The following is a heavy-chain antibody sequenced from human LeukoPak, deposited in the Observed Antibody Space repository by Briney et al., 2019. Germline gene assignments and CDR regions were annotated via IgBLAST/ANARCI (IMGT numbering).Heavy chain of an antibody. CDR1: GDSVSSNSAA. Sequence: SQTLSLTCAISGDSVSSNSAAWNWIRQSPSRGLEWLGRTYYRSRWYSDLGVSVKRRITINADTSRNQFSLQLNSVTPEDTAVYYCARGWNNFDYWGQGTLVTVSS. CDR3: ARGWNNFDY. D-gene: IGHD1/OR15-1a*01. V-gene: IGHV6-1*01. CDR2: TYYRSRWYS. J-gene: IGHJ4*02.